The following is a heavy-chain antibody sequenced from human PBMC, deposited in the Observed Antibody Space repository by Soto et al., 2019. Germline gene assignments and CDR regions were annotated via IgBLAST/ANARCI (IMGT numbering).Heavy chain of an antibody. CDR2: INSDGSST. CDR3: ARGGSLNWYFDL. Sequence: EVQLVESGGGLVQPGGSLRLPCAASGFTFSSYWMHWVRQAPGKGLVWVSRINSDGSSTSYADSVKGRFTISRDNAKNTLYLQMNSLRVEDTAVYYCARGGSLNWYFDLWGRGTLVSVSS. CDR1: GFTFSSYW. D-gene: IGHD1-26*01. V-gene: IGHV3-74*01. J-gene: IGHJ2*01.